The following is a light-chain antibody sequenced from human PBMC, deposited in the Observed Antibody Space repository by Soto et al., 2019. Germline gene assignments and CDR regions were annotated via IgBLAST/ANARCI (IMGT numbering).Light chain of an antibody. CDR3: QQYNDWYT. Sequence: EIVMTQSPATLSVSPGERATLSCRASQSVNTNLAWYQQKPGQAPSLLIYGASTRATGVPARFSGSGSGTEFTLTISSLKSEDFAVYYCQQYNDWYTFGQGTKLEIK. J-gene: IGKJ2*01. V-gene: IGKV3-15*01. CDR2: GAS. CDR1: QSVNTN.